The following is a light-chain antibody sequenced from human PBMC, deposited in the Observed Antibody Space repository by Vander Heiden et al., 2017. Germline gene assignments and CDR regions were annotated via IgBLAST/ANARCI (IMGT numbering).Light chain of an antibody. CDR2: DAS. CDR3: QQRTNGHPTWT. CDR1: QSVSSY. V-gene: IGKV3-11*01. J-gene: IGKJ1*01. Sequence: EIVLTQSPATLSLSPGERATLSCRASQSVSSYLAWYQQKPGQAPRLLIYDASNRATGIKARFSGSGVGTDFTLTITSREPEDFAVYYCQQRTNGHPTWTFGQGTKVEIK.